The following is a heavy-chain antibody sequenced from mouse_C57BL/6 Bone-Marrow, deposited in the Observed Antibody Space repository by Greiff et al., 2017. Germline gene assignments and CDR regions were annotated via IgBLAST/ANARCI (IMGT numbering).Heavy chain of an antibody. CDR3: ARWLITTVRKFAY. Sequence: QVQLKESGPELVKPGASVKISCKASGYAFSSSWMNWVKQRPGMGLEWIGRISPGDGDTNYNGKFKGKATLTADKSPSTAYRQLSSLTSEDSAVYFWARWLITTVRKFAYWGQGTLVTVSA. J-gene: IGHJ3*01. CDR1: GYAFSSSW. V-gene: IGHV1-82*01. D-gene: IGHD1-1*01. CDR2: ISPGDGDT.